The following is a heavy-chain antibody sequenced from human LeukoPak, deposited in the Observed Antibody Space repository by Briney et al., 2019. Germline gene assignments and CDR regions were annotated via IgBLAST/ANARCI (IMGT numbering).Heavy chain of an antibody. CDR1: GYTLTSYG. CDR2: ISTQTGNT. Sequence: ASVKVSCEASGYTLTSYGINWMRQAPGQGLEWMGWISTQTGNTNYAQKVQGRLTLTADRSTNTAYMELRGLRSDDTAVYYCARGAYGDKWGQGTMVTVSS. CDR3: ARGAYGDK. V-gene: IGHV1-18*01. D-gene: IGHD4-17*01. J-gene: IGHJ4*02.